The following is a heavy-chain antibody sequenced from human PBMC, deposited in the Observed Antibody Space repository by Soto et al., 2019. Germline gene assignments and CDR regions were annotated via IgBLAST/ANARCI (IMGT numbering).Heavy chain of an antibody. CDR2: IYYSGST. D-gene: IGHD3-22*01. J-gene: IGHJ5*02. Sequence: PSETLSLTCTVSGGSISGGDYYWSWIRQPPGKGLEWIGYIYYSGSTYYNPSLKSRVTISVDTSKNQFSLKLSSVTAADTAVYYCARDLAYYYDSSGSTRWFDPWGQGTLVTVSS. CDR3: ARDLAYYYDSSGSTRWFDP. V-gene: IGHV4-30-4*01. CDR1: GGSISGGDYY.